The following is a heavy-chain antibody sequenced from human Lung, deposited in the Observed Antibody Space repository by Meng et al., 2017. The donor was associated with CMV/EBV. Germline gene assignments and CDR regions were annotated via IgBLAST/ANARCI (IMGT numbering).Heavy chain of an antibody. CDR2: INHSGST. CDR1: GGSSSGYY. D-gene: IGHD1-26*01. CDR3: ARDGSLVRLAV. V-gene: IGHV4-34*01. Sequence: LXCAVYGGSSSGYYWSWIRQPPGKGLEWIGEINHSGSTNYNPSLKSRVTISVDTSKNQFSLKLSSVTAADTAVYYCARDGSLVRLAVWGPWNTV. J-gene: IGHJ6*02.